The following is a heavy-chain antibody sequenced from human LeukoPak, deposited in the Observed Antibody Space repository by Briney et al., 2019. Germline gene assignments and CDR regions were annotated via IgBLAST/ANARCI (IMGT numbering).Heavy chain of an antibody. CDR2: ISAYNGNT. J-gene: IGHJ4*02. V-gene: IGHV1-18*01. Sequence: GASVKVSCKASGYTFTSYGISWVRQAPGRGLEWMGWISAYNGNTNYAQKLQGRVTMTTDTSTSTAYMELRSLRSEDTAVYYCASFVYYYDSSGYRNAVFDYWGQGTLVTVSS. D-gene: IGHD3-22*01. CDR1: GYTFTSYG. CDR3: ASFVYYYDSSGYRNAVFDY.